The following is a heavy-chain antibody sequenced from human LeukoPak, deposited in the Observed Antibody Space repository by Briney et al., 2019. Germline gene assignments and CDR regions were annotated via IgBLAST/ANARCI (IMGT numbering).Heavy chain of an antibody. V-gene: IGHV3-30*02. Sequence: QAGGSLRLSCAASGSTFSSYGMHWVRQAPGKGLEWVALIRNDGSNKYYADSVKGRFTISRDNSKNTLYLQMNSLRAEDTAVYHCAKGAHYYGSGSHRRGHYLDDWGQGTLVTVSS. CDR1: GSTFSSYG. J-gene: IGHJ4*02. CDR2: IRNDGSNK. CDR3: AKGAHYYGSGSHRRGHYLDD. D-gene: IGHD3-10*01.